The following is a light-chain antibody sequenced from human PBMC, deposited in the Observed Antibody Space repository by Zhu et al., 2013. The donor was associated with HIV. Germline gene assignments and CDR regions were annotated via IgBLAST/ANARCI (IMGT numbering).Light chain of an antibody. CDR1: QSVRNN. J-gene: IGKJ4*01. CDR3: QQSHSPPLT. Sequence: IVMTQSPATLSVSPGESATLSCRASQSVRNNLAWYQQKPGQSPRLLIYGASIRATGIPARFSGSGSGTEFTLTISSLQPEDFATYYCQQSHSPPLTFGGGTERGGQ. CDR2: GAS. V-gene: IGKV3D-15*01.